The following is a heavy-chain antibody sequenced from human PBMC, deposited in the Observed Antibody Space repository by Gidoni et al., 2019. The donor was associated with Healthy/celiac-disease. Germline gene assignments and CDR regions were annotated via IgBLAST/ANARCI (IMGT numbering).Heavy chain of an antibody. CDR2: ISGSGGST. CDR3: AKDLGQATVARSFDY. CDR1: GFTFSSYA. D-gene: IGHD4-17*01. J-gene: IGHJ4*02. Sequence: EVQLLESGGGLVQPGGSLRLSCAASGFTFSSYAMSWVRQAPGKGLEWVSAISGSGGSTYYAASVKGRFTISRDNSKNTLYLQMNSLRAEDTAVYYCAKDLGQATVARSFDYWGQGTLVTVSS. V-gene: IGHV3-23*01.